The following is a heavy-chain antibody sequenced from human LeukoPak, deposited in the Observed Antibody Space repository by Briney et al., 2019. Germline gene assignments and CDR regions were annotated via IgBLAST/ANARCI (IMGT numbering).Heavy chain of an antibody. J-gene: IGHJ4*02. CDR1: GFTFGDYV. CDR2: IRSKAYGGTT. V-gene: IGHV3-49*03. CDR3: ARGGSSSWRIGVSDY. D-gene: IGHD6-13*01. Sequence: GGSLRLSCTASGFTFGDYVMSWFRQAPGKGLECVGFIRSKAYGGTTEYAASVKDRFTISRDDSKRIAYLQMNSLKTEDTAVYYCARGGSSSWRIGVSDYWGQGTLVTVSS.